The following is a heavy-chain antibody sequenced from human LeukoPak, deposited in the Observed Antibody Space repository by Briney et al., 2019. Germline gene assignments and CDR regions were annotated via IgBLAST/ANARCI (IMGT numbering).Heavy chain of an antibody. CDR3: AKAPVTTCSGAYCYPFDY. J-gene: IGHJ4*02. V-gene: IGHV3-23*01. Sequence: QTGGSLRLSCAASGFTFSSYSMNWVRQGPGKGLEGVSAISVSGNTYHADSVKGRFTISRDSSKNTLYLQMNSLRAGDAAVYYCAKAPVTTCSGAYCYPFDYWSQGTLVTVSS. CDR1: GFTFSSYS. D-gene: IGHD2-15*01. CDR2: ISVSGNT.